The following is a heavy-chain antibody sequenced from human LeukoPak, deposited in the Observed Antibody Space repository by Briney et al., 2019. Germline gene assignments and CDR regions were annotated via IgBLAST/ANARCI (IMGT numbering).Heavy chain of an antibody. CDR1: GGSISSYY. CDR2: IYYSGST. D-gene: IGHD3-22*01. CDR3: ARGVVVITRTWFDP. J-gene: IGHJ5*02. Sequence: SEALSLTCTVSGGSISSYYWSWIRQPPGKGLEWIGYIYYSGSTNYNPSLKSRVTISVDTSENQFSLKLSSVTAADTAVYYCARGVVVITRTWFDPWGQGTLVTVSS. V-gene: IGHV4-59*01.